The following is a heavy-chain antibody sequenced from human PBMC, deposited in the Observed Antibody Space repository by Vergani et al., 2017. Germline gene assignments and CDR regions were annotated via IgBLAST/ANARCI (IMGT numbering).Heavy chain of an antibody. CDR3: ARAQAPYYDFWSGYFDSYGMDV. V-gene: IGHV4-59*08. CDR1: GGSISSYY. Sequence: QVQLPESGPGLVKPSETLSLTCTVSGGSISSYYWSWIRQPPGKGLEWIGYIYYSGSTNYNPSLKSRVTISVDTSKNQFSLKLISLTAADTAVYYCARAQAPYYDFWSGYFDSYGMDVWGQGTTVTVSS. CDR2: IYYSGST. D-gene: IGHD3-3*01. J-gene: IGHJ6*02.